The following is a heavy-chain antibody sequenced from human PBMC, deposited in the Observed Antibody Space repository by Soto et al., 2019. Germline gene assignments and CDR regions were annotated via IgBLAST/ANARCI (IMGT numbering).Heavy chain of an antibody. Sequence: GGSLRLSCAASGFTFRSYGMHCVRQAPGKGLEWVAVISYDGSNKNYADSVKGRFTISRDNSKNTLYLQMNSLRAEETAVYYCKGYCSSTSCSVDYWGQGTLLTVSS. CDR2: ISYDGSNK. V-gene: IGHV3-30-3*01. J-gene: IGHJ4*02. CDR3: KGYCSSTSCSVDY. CDR1: GFTFRSYG. D-gene: IGHD2-2*01.